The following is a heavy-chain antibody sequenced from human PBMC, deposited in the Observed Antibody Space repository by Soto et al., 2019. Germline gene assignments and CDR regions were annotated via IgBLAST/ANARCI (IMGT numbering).Heavy chain of an antibody. J-gene: IGHJ6*02. CDR3: ARGTAVAGTRGDG. CDR1: GYPVTSSG. V-gene: IGHV1-18*04. Sequence: VKVCCKASGYPVTSSGISWVRQATGQGLEWMGWISAYNGNTNYAQKLQGRVTMTTDTSTSTAYMELRSLRSDDTAVYYCARGTAVAGTRGDGWGQGTTVTLSS. D-gene: IGHD6-19*01. CDR2: ISAYNGNT.